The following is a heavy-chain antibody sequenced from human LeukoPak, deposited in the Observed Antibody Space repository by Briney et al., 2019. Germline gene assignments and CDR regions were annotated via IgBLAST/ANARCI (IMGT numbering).Heavy chain of an antibody. J-gene: IGHJ4*02. V-gene: IGHV3-30*04. CDR2: ISYDGSNK. Sequence: GRSLRLSCAASGFTFSSYAMHWVRQAPGKGLEWVAVISYDGSNKCYADTVKGRFTISRDNSKNTLYLQMNSLRAEDTAVYYCARVFYSSGWYGNFDYWGQGTLVTVSS. CDR1: GFTFSSYA. D-gene: IGHD6-19*01. CDR3: ARVFYSSGWYGNFDY.